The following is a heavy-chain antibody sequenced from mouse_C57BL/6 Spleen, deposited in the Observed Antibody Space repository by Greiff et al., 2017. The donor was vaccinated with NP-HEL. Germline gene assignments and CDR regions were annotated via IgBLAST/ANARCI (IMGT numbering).Heavy chain of an antibody. J-gene: IGHJ3*01. V-gene: IGHV2-3*01. CDR1: GFSLTSYG. CDR3: AKEGSWDERFAY. Sequence: VQLQESGRGLVAPSQSLSLTCTVSGFSLTSYGVSWVRQPPGKGLEWLGVIWGDGSTNYHSAIISRLSNSKENSKSQVFLKLNSLQTEDTATYYCAKEGSWDERFAYWGQGALVTVSA. D-gene: IGHD4-1*01. CDR2: IWGDGST.